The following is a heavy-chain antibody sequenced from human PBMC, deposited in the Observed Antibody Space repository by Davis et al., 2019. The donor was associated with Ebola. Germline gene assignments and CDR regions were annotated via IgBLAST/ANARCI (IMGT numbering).Heavy chain of an antibody. J-gene: IGHJ4*02. Sequence: GESLKISCAASGFTFSDYSMNWVRQAPGKGLEWVSSISSSSSYIYYADSLKGRFTISRDNAKNSLSLQMNSLRAEDTAVYYCARSGIAARVDFEDYWGQGTLVTVSS. CDR2: ISSSSSYI. D-gene: IGHD6-6*01. CDR3: ARSGIAARVDFEDY. V-gene: IGHV3-21*01. CDR1: GFTFSDYS.